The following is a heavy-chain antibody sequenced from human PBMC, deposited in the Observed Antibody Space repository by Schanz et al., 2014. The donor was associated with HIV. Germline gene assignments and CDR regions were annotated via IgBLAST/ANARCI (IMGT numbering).Heavy chain of an antibody. J-gene: IGHJ6*02. D-gene: IGHD3-22*01. CDR2: ISSSGTTI. CDR1: GFTFNDYF. CDR3: ARGEDDISGPDGMDV. V-gene: IGHV3-11*01. Sequence: QVQLVESGGGVVQPGRSLRLSCAASGFTFNDYFMTWIRQAPGKGLEWVSFISSSGTTIYYADSVKGRFTISRDNAKNSLYLQKNSLRAEDTAVYYCARGEDDISGPDGMDVWGQGTTVTVSS.